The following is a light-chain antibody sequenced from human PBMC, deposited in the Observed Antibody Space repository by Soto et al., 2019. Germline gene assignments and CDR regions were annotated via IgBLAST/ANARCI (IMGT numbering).Light chain of an antibody. V-gene: IGKV3-11*01. CDR2: DAS. Sequence: EVVFTQSPATLSLSPGDRATLSCRASQSVRSYFAWYGQKPGQAPRLLIYDASNRATGIPARFSGSGAGTEFTLTISSLEAEDFAVDDCQQRSIWPLTFGQGTRLEIK. J-gene: IGKJ5*01. CDR1: QSVRSY. CDR3: QQRSIWPLT.